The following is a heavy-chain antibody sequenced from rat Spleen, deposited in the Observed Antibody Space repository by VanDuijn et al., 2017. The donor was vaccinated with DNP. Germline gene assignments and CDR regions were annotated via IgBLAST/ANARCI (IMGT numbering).Heavy chain of an antibody. CDR3: TRYLYHGYTYDVFDY. J-gene: IGHJ2*01. D-gene: IGHD1-9*01. CDR2: ISYRGST. V-gene: IGHV3-1*01. Sequence: EVQLQESGPGLVKPSQSLSLTCSVTGYSITSHYWGWIRKFPGNKMEWIGHISYRGSTSYHPSLKSRISITRDTSKNQFFLQLNSVTTEDTATYYCTRYLYHGYTYDVFDYWGQGVMVTVSS. CDR1: GYSITSHY.